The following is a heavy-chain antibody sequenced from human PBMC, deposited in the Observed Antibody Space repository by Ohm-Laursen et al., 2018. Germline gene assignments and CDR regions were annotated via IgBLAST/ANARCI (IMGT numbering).Heavy chain of an antibody. D-gene: IGHD3-3*01. CDR3: AREDDFWSGYRGMDV. J-gene: IGHJ6*02. V-gene: IGHV1-2*02. CDR2: ISPNSGGT. CDR1: GYTFTGYY. Sequence: ASVKVSCKTSGYTFTGYYMHWVRQAPGQGLEWMGWISPNSGGTNYAQKFQGRVTMTRDTSISTAYMELSRLRSDDTAVYYCAREDDFWSGYRGMDVWGQGTTVTVSS.